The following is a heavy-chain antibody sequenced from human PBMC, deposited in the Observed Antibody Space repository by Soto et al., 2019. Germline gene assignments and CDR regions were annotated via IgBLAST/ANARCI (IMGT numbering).Heavy chain of an antibody. CDR3: ARNGTYSSSLSQYSGMDV. Sequence: QVQLVQSGAEVKEPGSSVRVSCKASGGTFDNFIMNWVRQTPGQGLEWMGGIVPMLGTPTYAEKFKGRVTISPTGSTSKMHMEVTSLRSEDTAIYYWARNGTYSSSLSQYSGMDVWGQGTTVTVSS. D-gene: IGHD1-26*01. J-gene: IGHJ6*02. CDR2: IVPMLGTP. V-gene: IGHV1-69*16. CDR1: GGTFDNFI.